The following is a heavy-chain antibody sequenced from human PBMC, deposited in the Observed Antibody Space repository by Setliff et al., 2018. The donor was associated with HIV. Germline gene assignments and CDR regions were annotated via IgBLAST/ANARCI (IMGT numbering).Heavy chain of an antibody. Sequence: ASVKVSCKASGYIYTNYAIHWVRQAPGRGLEWMGWINCGNGATKYAQNFQDRFTITTDTSASTVYMELRSLRSEDTAVYYCARDRWFGESAPRLLDYWGPGTQVTVSS. D-gene: IGHD3-10*01. V-gene: IGHV1-3*01. CDR3: ARDRWFGESAPRLLDY. CDR2: INCGNGAT. CDR1: GYIYTNYA. J-gene: IGHJ4*02.